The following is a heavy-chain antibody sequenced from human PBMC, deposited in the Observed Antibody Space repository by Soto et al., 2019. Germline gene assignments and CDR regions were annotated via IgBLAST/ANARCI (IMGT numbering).Heavy chain of an antibody. V-gene: IGHV3-11*01. Sequence: QVQLVESGGGLVKPGGSLRLSCAASGFSFSGSYMSWLRQAPGKGLEWVSYIRSGGSNEYYAASVRGRFAISRDDAKNSPYLQLNSLRADDSAVYYCARGPLGAFEIWGQGTMVTVSS. J-gene: IGHJ3*02. CDR3: ARGPLGAFEI. CDR1: GFSFSGSY. CDR2: IRSGGSNE.